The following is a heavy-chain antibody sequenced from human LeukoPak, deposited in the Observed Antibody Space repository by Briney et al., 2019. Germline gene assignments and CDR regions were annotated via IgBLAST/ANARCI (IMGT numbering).Heavy chain of an antibody. V-gene: IGHV3-23*01. J-gene: IGHJ4*02. CDR2: ISGSGDTT. D-gene: IGHD3-3*01. Sequence: PGGSLRLSCAASGLSFSSSAMSWVRQAPGKGLEWVSAISGSGDTTFYADSVKGRFTTSRDNSKNTLYLQMNNLRAEDTAVYYCAAGDDFWSDYYTTTTYSGLDYWGQGALVTVSS. CDR3: AAGDDFWSDYYTTTTYSGLDY. CDR1: GLSFSSSA.